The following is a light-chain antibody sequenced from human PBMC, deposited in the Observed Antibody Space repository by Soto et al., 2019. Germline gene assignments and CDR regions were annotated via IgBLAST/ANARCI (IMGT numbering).Light chain of an antibody. CDR1: SSDVGGYNN. J-gene: IGLJ2*01. V-gene: IGLV2-14*01. Sequence: QSVLTQHASVSGSPGRSITISCTGTSSDVGGYNNVSWYQQHPGKAPKLMIYDVSNRSSGVSNRFSGSKSGNTAFLTISGLQAEDEADYYCRSYTSSSTVVFGGGTKLTVL. CDR3: RSYTSSSTVV. CDR2: DVS.